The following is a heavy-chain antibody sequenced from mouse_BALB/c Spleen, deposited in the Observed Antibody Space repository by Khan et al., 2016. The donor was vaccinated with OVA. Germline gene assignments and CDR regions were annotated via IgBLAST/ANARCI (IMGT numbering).Heavy chain of an antibody. J-gene: IGHJ3*01. V-gene: IGHV5-9-1*01. Sequence: EVELVESGGGLVEPGGSLKLSCAASGFTFSSFVMSWVRQTPEKRLEWVATISSDATYSYYPDSVKGRFTISRDNAKNTLYLQMNSLRSDDTAIYYCTNGNYGWFAYWGQVTLVTVST. CDR1: GFTFSSFV. CDR2: ISSDATYS. D-gene: IGHD2-1*01. CDR3: TNGNYGWFAY.